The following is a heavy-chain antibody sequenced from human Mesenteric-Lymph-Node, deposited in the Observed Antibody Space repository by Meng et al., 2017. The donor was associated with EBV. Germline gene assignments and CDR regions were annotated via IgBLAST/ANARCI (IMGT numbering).Heavy chain of an antibody. CDR1: GYSLTELS. Sequence: QAPLVHPGAAVKKPGASVKVSCKVCGYSLTELSMHWVRQAPGKGLEWMGGFEPEDAETIDAQKFQVRVTMTEDTSTDTAYMELSSLRSEDTAVYYCATSLSGSYQGDLNYWGQGTLVTVSS. J-gene: IGHJ4*02. D-gene: IGHD1-26*01. V-gene: IGHV1-24*01. CDR2: FEPEDAET. CDR3: ATSLSGSYQGDLNY.